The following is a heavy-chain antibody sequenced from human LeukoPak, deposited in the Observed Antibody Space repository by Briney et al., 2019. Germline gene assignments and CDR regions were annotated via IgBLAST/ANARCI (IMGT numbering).Heavy chain of an antibody. CDR1: GFSFSTYW. Sequence: GGSLRLSCAASGFSFSTYWMSWVRQAPGKGLEWVANIKQAGGEKYYVDSVRGRFTISRDNAKNSLYLQMNSLRAEDTAVYYCARGHSMDVWGRGTTVTVSS. CDR2: IKQAGGEK. CDR3: ARGHSMDV. J-gene: IGHJ6*02. V-gene: IGHV3-7*02.